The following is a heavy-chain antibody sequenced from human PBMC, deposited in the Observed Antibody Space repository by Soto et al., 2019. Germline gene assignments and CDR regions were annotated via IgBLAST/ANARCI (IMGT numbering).Heavy chain of an antibody. V-gene: IGHV3-11*06. Sequence: QVQLVESGGGLVKPGESLRLSCAGCGYTFSDDYMSWIRQAPGKGLEWLSYSSNSGTYTRYADSVKGRFSISRDNAKNSLYLQINSLRGEDTAIYYCARSGDNYNVLDYWGQGTPVTFYS. CDR2: SSNSGTYT. D-gene: IGHD3-10*02. J-gene: IGHJ4*02. CDR3: ARSGDNYNVLDY. CDR1: GYTFSDDY.